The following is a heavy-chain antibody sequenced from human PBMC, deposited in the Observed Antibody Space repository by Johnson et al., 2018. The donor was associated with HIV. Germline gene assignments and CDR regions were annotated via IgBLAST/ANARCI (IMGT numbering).Heavy chain of an antibody. CDR3: ARPYSEYIYAAFSI. Sequence: EVQLVESGGGLVQPGGSLRLSCAASGFTFSSYWMSWVRQSPGKGLEWVANIKQDGSEKYYVDSVRGRFTISRDNAENSLILQMNSLRAEDTAVYYCARPYSEYIYAAFSIWGQGTMVTVSS. D-gene: IGHD5-18*01. CDR2: IKQDGSEK. J-gene: IGHJ3*02. CDR1: GFTFSSYW. V-gene: IGHV3-7*02.